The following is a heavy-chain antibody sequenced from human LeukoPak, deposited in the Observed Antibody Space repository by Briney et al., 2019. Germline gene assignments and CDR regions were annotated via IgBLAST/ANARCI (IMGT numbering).Heavy chain of an antibody. CDR3: AKGGYTTWFAP. CDR2: IRVIPSAT. Sequence: GGSLRLSCAASGFTFSDYCMTWVRQPPGRGLEWVSTIRVIPSATFYADSVKGRFTISRDNSKNIVSLEMNSLRAEDTAIYYCAKGGYTTWFAPWGQGTVVTVSS. J-gene: IGHJ5*02. CDR1: GFTFSDYC. D-gene: IGHD2-15*01. V-gene: IGHV3-23*01.